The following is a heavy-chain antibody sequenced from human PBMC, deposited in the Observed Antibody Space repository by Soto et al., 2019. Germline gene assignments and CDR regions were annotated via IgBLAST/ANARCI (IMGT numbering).Heavy chain of an antibody. Sequence: PGGSLRLSCAASGFTFSDYYMSWIRQAPGKGLEWVSYISSSVSTIYYADSVKGRFTISRDNAKNSLYLQMNSLRAEDTAVYYCARDRGAGDASSSWYPVLAGFEDYYYMAVWVKGTTVTVSS. J-gene: IGHJ6*03. CDR2: ISSSVSTI. V-gene: IGHV3-11*01. D-gene: IGHD6-13*01. CDR3: ARDRGAGDASSSWYPVLAGFEDYYYMAV. CDR1: GFTFSDYY.